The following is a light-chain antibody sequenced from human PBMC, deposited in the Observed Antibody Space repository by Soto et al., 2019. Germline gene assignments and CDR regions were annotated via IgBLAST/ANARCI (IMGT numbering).Light chain of an antibody. CDR1: SSDVGSYNR. Sequence: QSALTQPPSVSGSPGQSVTISCTGTSSDVGSYNRVSWYQQAPGTAPKVMISEVSKRPSGVPDRFSGSKSGNTASLTISGLQAEDEGDYYCSSYTSSSTWVFGGGTKLTVL. V-gene: IGLV2-18*02. CDR2: EVS. J-gene: IGLJ3*02. CDR3: SSYTSSSTWV.